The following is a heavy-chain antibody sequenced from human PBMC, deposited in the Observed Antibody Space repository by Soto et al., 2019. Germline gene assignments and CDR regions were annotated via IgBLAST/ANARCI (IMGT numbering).Heavy chain of an antibody. V-gene: IGHV4-59*08. CDR2: VSHTGAT. CDR3: ARHQYLQFDVFNV. J-gene: IGHJ3*01. CDR1: GGSMSSYY. Sequence: QVQLQESGPGLVKPSETLSLTCSVLGGSMSSYYWSWIRQPPGKGLEWIAYVSHTGATDYNPSLKSRVSISIAQSKNQFSLKLRSVTASDTALYFCARHQYLQFDVFNVWGQGSMVIVSS.